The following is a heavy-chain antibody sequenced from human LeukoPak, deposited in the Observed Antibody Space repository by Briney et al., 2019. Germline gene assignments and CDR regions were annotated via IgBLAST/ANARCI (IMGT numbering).Heavy chain of an antibody. CDR1: GGSFSGYY. CDR3: ARHRVVPAAIKLGNWFDP. D-gene: IGHD2-2*02. CDR2: INHSGST. J-gene: IGHJ5*02. Sequence: SETLSLTCAVYGGSFSGYYWSWIRQPPGKGLEWIGEINHSGSTNYNPSLKSRVTISVDTSKNQFSLKLSSATAADTAVYYCARHRVVPAAIKLGNWFDPWGQGTLVTVSS. V-gene: IGHV4-34*01.